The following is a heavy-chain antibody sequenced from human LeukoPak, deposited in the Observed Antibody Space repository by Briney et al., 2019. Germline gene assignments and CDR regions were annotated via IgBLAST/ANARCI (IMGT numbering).Heavy chain of an antibody. V-gene: IGHV4-4*07. CDR2: IYTSGST. D-gene: IGHD3-16*02. CDR3: ARESVYDYVWGSYRYPDY. Sequence: SETLSLTCTVSGGSISSYYWSWIRQPAGKGLGWIGRIYTSGSTNYNPSLKSRVTMSVDTSKNQFSLKLSSVTAADTAVYYCARESVYDYVWGSYRYPDYWGQGTLVTVSS. J-gene: IGHJ4*02. CDR1: GGSISSYY.